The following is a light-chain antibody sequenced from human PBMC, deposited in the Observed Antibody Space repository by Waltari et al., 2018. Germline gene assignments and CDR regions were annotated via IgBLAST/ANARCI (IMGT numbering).Light chain of an antibody. Sequence: QSVLTQPPSASGTPGQKVTISCSGTFSNIGNNAVNWYQQVPGMAPKLLIYNNKIQVPGVSDRFSGAKFGTSASLAISGLQSGDEAVYYCAAWDDSLDAYVVFGGGTKVTVL. CDR3: AAWDDSLDAYVV. CDR2: NNK. V-gene: IGLV1-44*01. J-gene: IGLJ2*01. CDR1: FSNIGNNA.